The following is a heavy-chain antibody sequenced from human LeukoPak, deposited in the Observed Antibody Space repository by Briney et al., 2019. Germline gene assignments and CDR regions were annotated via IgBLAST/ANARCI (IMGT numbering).Heavy chain of an antibody. J-gene: IGHJ4*02. V-gene: IGHV3-21*04. CDR1: GFTFSSYS. D-gene: IGHD4-17*01. CDR2: ITTSSTYT. CDR3: ARKIYGDYGLDY. Sequence: GGSLRLSCAASGFTFSSYSMSWVRQAPGKGLEWVSSITTSSTYTSYADSVKGRFTISRDNSKNTLYLQMNSLRAEDTAVYYCARKIYGDYGLDYWGQGTLVTVSS.